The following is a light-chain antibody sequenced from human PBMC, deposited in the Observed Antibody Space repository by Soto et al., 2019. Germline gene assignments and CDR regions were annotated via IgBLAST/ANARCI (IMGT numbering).Light chain of an antibody. CDR2: LGS. CDR3: MQTRQSPFT. V-gene: IGKV2-28*01. Sequence: DTVMTQSPLSLPVTPGEPASISCRSSQSLLHSNGYNYLDWYLQKPGQAAELLICLGSTRASGDPDMFRGSRSGPAVALKISRVEAEYVGVYYCMQTRQSPFTFGGGKKVAIK. CDR1: QSLLHSNGYNY. J-gene: IGKJ4*01.